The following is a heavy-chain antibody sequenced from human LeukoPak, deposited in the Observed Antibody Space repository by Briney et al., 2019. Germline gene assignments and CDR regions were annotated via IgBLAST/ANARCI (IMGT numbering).Heavy chain of an antibody. CDR1: GYTFTSYG. CDR2: ISAYNGNT. V-gene: IGHV1-18*01. D-gene: IGHD3-22*01. Sequence: ASVKVSCKASGYTFTSYGISWVRQAPGQGLEWMGWISAYNGNTNYAQKLQGRVTMTTDTSTSTAYMELRSLRSEDTAVYYCAGTKPSYDSYSKRFDPWGQGTLVTVSS. CDR3: AGTKPSYDSYSKRFDP. J-gene: IGHJ5*02.